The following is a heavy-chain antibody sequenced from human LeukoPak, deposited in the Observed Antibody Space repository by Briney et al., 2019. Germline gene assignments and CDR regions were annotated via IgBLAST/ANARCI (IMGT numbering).Heavy chain of an antibody. CDR2: INHSGST. CDR1: GGSFSGFY. CDR3: AKGEYGSGSYPFDY. Sequence: SETLSLTCAVYGGSFSGFYWSWIRQPPGKGLEWIGEINHSGSTNYNPSLKSRVTISVDTSKNQFSLKLSSVTAADAAVYYCAKGEYGSGSYPFDYWGQGTLVTVSS. D-gene: IGHD3-10*01. J-gene: IGHJ4*02. V-gene: IGHV4-34*01.